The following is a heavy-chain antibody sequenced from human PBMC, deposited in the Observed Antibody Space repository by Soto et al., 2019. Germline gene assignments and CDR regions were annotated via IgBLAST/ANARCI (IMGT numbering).Heavy chain of an antibody. CDR2: IWYDGTNK. CDR1: GFTFNNYG. V-gene: IGHV3-33*01. J-gene: IGHJ6*02. CDR3: ARDDIPGISVSIYGMDV. D-gene: IGHD6-19*01. Sequence: VGLSCAASGFTFNNYGMHWVRQAPGKGLEWVAVIWYDGTNKYYADSVKGRFTISRDNSKNTLYLQMNSLRADDTAVYFCARDDIPGISVSIYGMDVWGQGTTVTVSS.